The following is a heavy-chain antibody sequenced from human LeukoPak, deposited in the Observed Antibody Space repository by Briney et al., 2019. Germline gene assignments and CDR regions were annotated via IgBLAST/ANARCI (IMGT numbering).Heavy chain of an antibody. V-gene: IGHV3-30*18. J-gene: IGHJ4*02. CDR1: GFTFSNYG. CDR2: ISYDGSNK. Sequence: PGGSLRLSCAASGFTFSNYGMHWVRQAPGKGLEWVAVISYDGSNKYYADSVKGRFTISRDNSKNTLYLQMNSLRAEDTAVYYCAKDNSSSFDYWGQGTLVTVSS. D-gene: IGHD6-13*01. CDR3: AKDNSSSFDY.